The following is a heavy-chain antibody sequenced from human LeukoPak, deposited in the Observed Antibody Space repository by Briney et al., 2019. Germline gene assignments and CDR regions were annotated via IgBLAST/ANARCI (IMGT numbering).Heavy chain of an antibody. CDR3: AKGHGSGRPLDY. CDR2: ISWDGGST. Sequence: PGGSLRLSCAASGFTFDDYTMHWVRQAPGKGLEWVSLISWDGGSTYYADSVKGRFTISRDNSKNSLYLQMNSLRTEDTALYYCAKGHGSGRPLDYWGQGTLVTVSS. V-gene: IGHV3-43*01. CDR1: GFTFDDYT. J-gene: IGHJ4*02. D-gene: IGHD3-10*01.